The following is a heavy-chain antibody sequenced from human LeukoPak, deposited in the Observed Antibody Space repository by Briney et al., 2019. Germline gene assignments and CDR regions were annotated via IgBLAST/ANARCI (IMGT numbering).Heavy chain of an antibody. D-gene: IGHD7-27*01. J-gene: IGHJ4*02. CDR1: SGFITAYY. Sequence: SETLSLTCSVSSGFITAYYWSWIRQPPGKGLEWIGYVYYTGSTEYNPSLRSRVTISLEMSTHQFSLNLTSVTAADTAVYYCATNTGTVFDYWGQGALVTVSS. V-gene: IGHV4-59*01. CDR3: ATNTGTVFDY. CDR2: VYYTGST.